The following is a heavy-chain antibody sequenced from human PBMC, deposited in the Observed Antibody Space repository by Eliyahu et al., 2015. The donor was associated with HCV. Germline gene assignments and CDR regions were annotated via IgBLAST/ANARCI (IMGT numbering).Heavy chain of an antibody. Sequence: QVQLVESGGGVVQPGGSXRLXCAASGFIXSXNGMHWVRQAXGKGPEWMTLVSPDGNNKYYADSVKGRFTISRDNSKNTVYLQMDSLRAEDTAVYYCARDEAYNYDDWGPIGYWGQGTLVTVSS. CDR2: VSPDGNNK. CDR3: ARDEAYNYDDWGPIGY. J-gene: IGHJ4*02. V-gene: IGHV3-30*03. D-gene: IGHD3-16*01. CDR1: GFIXSXNG.